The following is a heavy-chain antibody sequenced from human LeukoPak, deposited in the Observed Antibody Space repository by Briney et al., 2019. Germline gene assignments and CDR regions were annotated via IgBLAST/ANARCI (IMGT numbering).Heavy chain of an antibody. CDR3: AREDSSSWYRNYYYYYMDV. CDR1: GFTFTNYN. Sequence: ASVKVSCKASGFTFTNYNLHWVRQAPGQRLEWMGIINPSGGSTNYAQNFQGRVTMTRDTSTSTVYMELSSLRSEDTAVYYCAREDSSSWYRNYYYYYMDVWGKGTTVTISS. J-gene: IGHJ6*03. CDR2: INPSGGST. V-gene: IGHV1-46*01. D-gene: IGHD6-13*01.